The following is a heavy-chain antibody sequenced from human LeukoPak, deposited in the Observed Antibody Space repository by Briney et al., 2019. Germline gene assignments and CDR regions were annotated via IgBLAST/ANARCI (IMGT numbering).Heavy chain of an antibody. CDR1: GFTFSGYG. Sequence: GGSLRLSCAASGFTFSGYGMHWVRQAPGKGLEWVAVISYDGSNKYYPDSVKGRFTISRDSSKNTLYLQMNSLRAEDTAVYYCAKDGSGSLNYWGQGTLVTVSS. CDR3: AKDGSGSLNY. V-gene: IGHV3-30*18. J-gene: IGHJ4*02. D-gene: IGHD3-10*01. CDR2: ISYDGSNK.